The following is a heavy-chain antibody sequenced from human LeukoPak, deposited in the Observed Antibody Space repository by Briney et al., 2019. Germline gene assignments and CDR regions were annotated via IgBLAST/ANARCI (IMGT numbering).Heavy chain of an antibody. D-gene: IGHD3-3*01. CDR3: ATGYDFWSGYSRFFDY. Sequence: ASVKVSCKVSGYTLTELSMHWVRQAPGKGLEWMGGFDPEDGETIYAQKFQGRVTMTEDTSTDTAYMELSSLRSEDTAVYYCATGYDFWSGYSRFFDYWGQGTLVTVSS. V-gene: IGHV1-24*01. CDR1: GYTLTELS. J-gene: IGHJ4*02. CDR2: FDPEDGET.